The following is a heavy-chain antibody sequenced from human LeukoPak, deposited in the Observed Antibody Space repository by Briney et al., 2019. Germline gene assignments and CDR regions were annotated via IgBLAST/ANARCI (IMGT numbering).Heavy chain of an antibody. V-gene: IGHV3-30*03. CDR2: ISYDGSNK. D-gene: IGHD2-8*01. J-gene: IGHJ3*02. CDR3: QRARNGAFDI. CDR1: GFTFSSYG. Sequence: GGSLRLSCAASGFTFSSYGMHWVRQAPGKGLEWVAVISYDGSNKYYADSVKGRFTISRDNSKNTLYLQMNSLRAEDTAVYYCQRARNGAFDIWGQGTMVTVSS.